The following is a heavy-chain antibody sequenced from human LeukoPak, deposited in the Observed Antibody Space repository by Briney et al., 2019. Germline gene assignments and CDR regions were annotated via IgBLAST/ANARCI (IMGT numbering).Heavy chain of an antibody. D-gene: IGHD1-26*01. V-gene: IGHV4-39*01. CDR1: GGSISSSSYC. CDR2: IYYTENT. Sequence: SSETLSPTCTVSGGSISSSSYCWGWIRQPPGKGLEWIGTIYYTENTYYNPSLKNRVIIYIDTSKSQFSLKLSPVTAADTAVYYCARMLSGSYYYYNGMDVWGQGTKVTVSS. CDR3: ARMLSGSYYYYNGMDV. J-gene: IGHJ6*02.